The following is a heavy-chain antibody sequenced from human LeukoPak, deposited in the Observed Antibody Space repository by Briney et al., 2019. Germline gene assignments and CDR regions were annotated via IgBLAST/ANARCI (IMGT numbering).Heavy chain of an antibody. CDR3: EKEEICANGVLSSCMDV. J-gene: IGHJ6*03. Sequence: PGGSLRLSCAASGFTISSNWMHWVRQAPGKGLLWVSRINSDGSDISYADSVKGRFTISRDNAKNTLYLQMRSLRVDDTAVYYCEKEEICANGVLSSCMDVWGKGTTVTVSS. D-gene: IGHD2-8*01. CDR1: GFTISSNW. V-gene: IGHV3-74*01. CDR2: INSDGSDI.